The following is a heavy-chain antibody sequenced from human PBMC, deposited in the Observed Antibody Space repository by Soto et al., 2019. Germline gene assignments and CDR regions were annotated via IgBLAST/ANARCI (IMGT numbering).Heavy chain of an antibody. CDR2: IYNSGST. CDR1: GGSISSGGYY. V-gene: IGHV4-31*03. Sequence: QVQLQESGPGLVKPSQTLSLTCTVSGGSISSGGYYWSWIRQHPGKGLEWIGYIYNSGSTSYNPSRKRRITMSADTSKNQFSLRLTSVTAADTAVYYCARQYDNNIPTWFDPWGQGTLVTVSS. CDR3: ARQYDNNIPTWFDP. D-gene: IGHD1-1*01. J-gene: IGHJ5*02.